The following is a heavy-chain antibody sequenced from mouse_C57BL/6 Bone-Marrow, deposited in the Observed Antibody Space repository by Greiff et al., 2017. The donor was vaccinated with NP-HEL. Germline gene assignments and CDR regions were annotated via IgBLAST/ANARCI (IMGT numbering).Heavy chain of an antibody. Sequence: EVKVVESGEGLVKPGGSLKLSCAASGFTFSSYAMSWVRQTPEKRLEWVAYISSGGDYIYYADTVKGRFTISRDNARNTLYLQMSSLKSEDTAMYYCTVRPHWYFDVWGTGTTVTVSS. CDR3: TVRPHWYFDV. V-gene: IGHV5-9-1*02. CDR2: ISSGGDYI. J-gene: IGHJ1*03. D-gene: IGHD2-13*01. CDR1: GFTFSSYA.